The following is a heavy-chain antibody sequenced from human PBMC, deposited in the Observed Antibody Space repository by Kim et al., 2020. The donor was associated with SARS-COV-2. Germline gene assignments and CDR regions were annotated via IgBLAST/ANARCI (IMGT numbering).Heavy chain of an antibody. Sequence: GGSLRLSCAASGFNFSTYGIHWVRQAPGKGLEWLAVISYDGVNTYYRDSVKGRFTVSRDASKNSVYLQMNSLSAEDTAIYYCARDIERGDLMVFFYGARGYLPGSVGGQGTPATVSS. D-gene: IGHD3-22*01. CDR3: ARDIERGDLMVFFYGARGYLPGSV. V-gene: IGHV3-30-3*01. CDR1: GFNFSTYG. CDR2: ISYDGVNT. J-gene: IGHJ4*02.